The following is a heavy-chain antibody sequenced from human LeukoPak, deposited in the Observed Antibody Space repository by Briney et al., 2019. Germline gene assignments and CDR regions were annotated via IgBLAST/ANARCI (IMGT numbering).Heavy chain of an antibody. J-gene: IGHJ4*02. CDR1: GYTFTGYF. D-gene: IGHD6-19*01. CDR3: ARAVGYSSGWYQFDY. CDR2: INPNSGVT. V-gene: IGHV1-2*02. Sequence: ASVKVSCKASGYTFTGYFMHWVRQAPGQGLEWMGWINPNSGVTNYAQKFQGRVTMTRDSSTSTAYMELSRLRSDDTAVFYCARAVGYSSGWYQFDYWGQGTLVTVSS.